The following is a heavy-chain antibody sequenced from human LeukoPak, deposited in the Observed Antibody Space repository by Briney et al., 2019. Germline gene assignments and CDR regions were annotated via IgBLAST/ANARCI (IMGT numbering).Heavy chain of an antibody. CDR3: ARGVIGKTRSSSTLHDY. CDR1: GGSFSGYY. Sequence: SETLSLTCAVYGGSFSGYYWSWIRQPPGMGLEWIGEINHSGSTNYNPSLKSRVTISVDTSKNQFSLKLSSVTAADTAVYYCARGVIGKTRSSSTLHDYWGQGTLVTVSS. V-gene: IGHV4-34*01. D-gene: IGHD6-6*01. CDR2: INHSGST. J-gene: IGHJ4*02.